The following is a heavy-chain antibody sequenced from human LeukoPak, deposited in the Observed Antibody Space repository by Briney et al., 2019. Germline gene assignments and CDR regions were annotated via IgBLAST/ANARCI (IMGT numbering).Heavy chain of an antibody. CDR1: GFTLSSNY. Sequence: QTGGSPRLSCAASGFTLSSNYMSWVRQAPGKGLEWVAVIWYDGSNKYYADSVKGRFTISRDNSKNTLYLQMNSLRAEDTAVYYCARDRGDSSGYYYENYYGMDVWGQGTTVTVSS. V-gene: IGHV3-33*08. D-gene: IGHD3-22*01. J-gene: IGHJ6*02. CDR3: ARDRGDSSGYYYENYYGMDV. CDR2: IWYDGSNK.